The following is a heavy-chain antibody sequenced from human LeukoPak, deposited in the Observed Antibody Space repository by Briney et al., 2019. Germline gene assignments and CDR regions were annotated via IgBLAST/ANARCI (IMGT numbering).Heavy chain of an antibody. CDR2: VTWNGVVM. CDR3: ARDWAVTPRYFDL. J-gene: IGHJ2*01. Sequence: GGSLRLSCAASGFTFDDYGMSWVRQAPGKGLEWVVGVTWNGVVMGHADSLKGRFTITRDNAKNSLYLQMNSLRAEDTAVYYCARDWAVTPRYFDLWGRGTLVTVSS. D-gene: IGHD4-17*01. CDR1: GFTFDDYG. V-gene: IGHV3-20*04.